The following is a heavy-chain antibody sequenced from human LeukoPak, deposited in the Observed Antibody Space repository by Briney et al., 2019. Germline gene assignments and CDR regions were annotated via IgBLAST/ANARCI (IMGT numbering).Heavy chain of an antibody. Sequence: ASVKVSCKASGYTFTSYGISWVRQALGQGLEWMGWISAYNGNTNYAQKLQGRVTMTTDTSTGTAYMELRSLRSDDTAVYYCARLVVITPFFDYWGQGTLVTVSS. CDR3: ARLVVITPFFDY. V-gene: IGHV1-18*01. J-gene: IGHJ4*02. CDR1: GYTFTSYG. CDR2: ISAYNGNT. D-gene: IGHD3-22*01.